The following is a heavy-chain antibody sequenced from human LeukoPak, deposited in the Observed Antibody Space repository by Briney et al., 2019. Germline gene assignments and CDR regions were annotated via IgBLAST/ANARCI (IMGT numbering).Heavy chain of an antibody. J-gene: IGHJ4*02. CDR1: GGSISSSNW. CDR3: ARAPNWKHFDY. Sequence: PSETLSLTCAVSGGSISSSNWWSWVRQPPGKGLEWIGEVYHSGTANYNPSLKSRVTISVDKSKNQFSLKLSSVTAADTAVYYCARAPNWKHFDYWGQGTLVTVSS. V-gene: IGHV4-4*02. D-gene: IGHD1-1*01. CDR2: VYHSGTA.